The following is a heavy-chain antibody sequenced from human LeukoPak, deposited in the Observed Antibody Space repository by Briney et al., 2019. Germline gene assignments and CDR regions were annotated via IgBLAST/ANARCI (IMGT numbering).Heavy chain of an antibody. CDR2: IKYDGTHK. J-gene: IGHJ4*02. CDR3: ASSHDSSGND. V-gene: IGHV3-7*01. D-gene: IGHD3-22*01. Sequence: GGSLRLSCVASGISFSSYWMAWVRQAPGKGLEWVANIKYDGTHKFYADSVKGRFTISRDNAKNSLFLEMNSLRADDTALYFCASSHDSSGNDWGQGTLVTVSS. CDR1: GISFSSYW.